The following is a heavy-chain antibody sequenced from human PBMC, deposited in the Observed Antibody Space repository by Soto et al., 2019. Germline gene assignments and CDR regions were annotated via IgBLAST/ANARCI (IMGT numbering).Heavy chain of an antibody. CDR1: GYIFKNYA. Sequence: ASVKVSCKSSGYIFKNYAVTWLRQAPGQGLEWMGGIIPVFGTPDYSQKFRGRVTITADESTSTVYMELRSLTSEDTAVYYCARHLYDYVWGSYRHWGQGTLVTGS. D-gene: IGHD3-16*02. J-gene: IGHJ4*02. V-gene: IGHV1-69*13. CDR2: IIPVFGTP. CDR3: ARHLYDYVWGSYRH.